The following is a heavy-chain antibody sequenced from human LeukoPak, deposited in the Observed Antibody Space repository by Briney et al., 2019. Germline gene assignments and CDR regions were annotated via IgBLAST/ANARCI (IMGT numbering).Heavy chain of an antibody. D-gene: IGHD2-2*01. CDR2: IYYSGST. V-gene: IGHV4-39*07. CDR1: GGSISSSSYY. J-gene: IGHJ5*02. Sequence: SETLSLTCTVSGGSISSSSYYWGWIRQPPGKGLEWIGSIYYSGSTNYNPSLKSRVTISVDTSKNQFSLKLSSVTAADTAVYYCARDERYCSSTSCYFRFDPWGQGTLVTVSS. CDR3: ARDERYCSSTSCYFRFDP.